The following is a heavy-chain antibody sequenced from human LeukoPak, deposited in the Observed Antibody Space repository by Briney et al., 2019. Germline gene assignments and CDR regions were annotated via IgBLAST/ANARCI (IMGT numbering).Heavy chain of an antibody. CDR1: GFTSCSYS. Sequence: GGSPRLSSAASGFTSCSYSMDWVRQAPGKGLEWVLSISSSSSYIYYADSVKGRFTISRDNSKNTLYLQMNSLRAEATAVYCCAKDADQGLLWFGEIDYWGQGTLVTVSS. CDR3: AKDADQGLLWFGEIDY. D-gene: IGHD3-10*01. J-gene: IGHJ4*02. V-gene: IGHV3-21*04. CDR2: ISSSSSYI.